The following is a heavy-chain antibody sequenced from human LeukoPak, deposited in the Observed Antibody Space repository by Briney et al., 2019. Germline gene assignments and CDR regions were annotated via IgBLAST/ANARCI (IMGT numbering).Heavy chain of an antibody. Sequence: SETLSLTCTVSGGSISSSSYYWGWIRQPPGKGLEWIGSIYYSGSTYYNPSLKSRVTISVDTSKNQFSLKLSSVTAADTAVYYCARANCGGGSCYSDYWGQGTLVTVSS. CDR3: ARANCGGGSCYSDY. J-gene: IGHJ4*02. CDR1: GGSISSSSYY. D-gene: IGHD2-15*01. CDR2: IYYSGST. V-gene: IGHV4-39*07.